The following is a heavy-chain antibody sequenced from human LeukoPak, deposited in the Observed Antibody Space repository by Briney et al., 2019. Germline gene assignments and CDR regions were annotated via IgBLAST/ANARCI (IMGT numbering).Heavy chain of an antibody. D-gene: IGHD3-22*01. Sequence: GGSLRLSCAASGFTFNNYWMHWVRQAPGKGLVWVSRINSDGSSTNYADSVKGRFTISRDNAKNTLYLQMNSLRAEDTAVYYCARAGRYDSSGYTNCFDPWGQGTLVTVSS. J-gene: IGHJ5*02. CDR2: INSDGSST. V-gene: IGHV3-74*01. CDR3: ARAGRYDSSGYTNCFDP. CDR1: GFTFNNYW.